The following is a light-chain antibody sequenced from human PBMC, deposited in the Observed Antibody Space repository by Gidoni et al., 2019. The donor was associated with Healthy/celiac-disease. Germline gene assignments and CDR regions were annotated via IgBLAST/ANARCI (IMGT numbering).Light chain of an antibody. CDR3: QQSYSTPRT. J-gene: IGKJ2*01. V-gene: IGKV1-39*01. Sequence: DIQMTQPPSSLSASVGDRVTITCRASQSISSYLNWYQQKPGKAPKLLIYAASSLQSGVPSSFSGSGSGTDFTLTISSLHPEDFATYYCQQSYSTPRTFGQGTKLEIK. CDR1: QSISSY. CDR2: AAS.